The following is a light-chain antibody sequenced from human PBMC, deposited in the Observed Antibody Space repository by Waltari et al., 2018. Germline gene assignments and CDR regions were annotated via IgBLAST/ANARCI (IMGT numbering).Light chain of an antibody. CDR2: GAW. CDR1: QGMSNN. Sequence: DIQMTQSPSSLSASVGDRVTITCRASQGMSNNLAWFQQKPGKAPQSLIHGAWSLQSGVPSRFTGSGSGTDFTLTINNLQPEDFATYYCQQYKTYPPTFGQGTRLEIK. CDR3: QQYKTYPPT. J-gene: IGKJ5*01. V-gene: IGKV1-16*01.